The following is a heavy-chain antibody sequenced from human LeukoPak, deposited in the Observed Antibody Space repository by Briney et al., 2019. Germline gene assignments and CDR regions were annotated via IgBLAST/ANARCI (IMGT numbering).Heavy chain of an antibody. CDR3: AREAADTVTRRYYYYMDV. CDR1: GFTFSSYS. CDR2: ISRSSSYI. J-gene: IGHJ6*03. V-gene: IGHV3-21*01. Sequence: TGGSLRLSCAASGFTFSSYSMNWVRQAPGKGLEWVSSISRSSSYIYYADSVKGRFTISRDNAKNSLYLQMNSLRAEDTAVYYCAREAADTVTRRYYYYMDVWGKGTTVTVSS. D-gene: IGHD4-11*01.